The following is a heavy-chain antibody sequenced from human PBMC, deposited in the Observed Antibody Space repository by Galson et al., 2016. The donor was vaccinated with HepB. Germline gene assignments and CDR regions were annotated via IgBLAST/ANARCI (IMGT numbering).Heavy chain of an antibody. V-gene: IGHV3-66*01. CDR2: IYNGGST. J-gene: IGHJ4*02. CDR3: ARGPSNSHQQDY. Sequence: SLRLSCAVSGFAVSTSNYMSWVRQTPGKRLEWVAVIYNGGSTYYADSVKGRFIISRDNAENTVYLQMNDLRVDDTALYYCARGPSNSHQQDYWGQGTRVTVSS. CDR1: GFAVSTSNY. D-gene: IGHD2/OR15-2a*01.